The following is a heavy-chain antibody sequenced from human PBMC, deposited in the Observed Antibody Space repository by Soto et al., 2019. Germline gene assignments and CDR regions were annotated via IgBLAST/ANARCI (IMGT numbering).Heavy chain of an antibody. D-gene: IGHD5-18*01. CDR2: INAGNGNT. J-gene: IGHJ4*02. V-gene: IGHV1-3*01. CDR1: GYTFTSYA. Sequence: ASVKVFCKASGYTFTSYAMHWVRQAPGQRLEWMGWINAGNGNTKYSQKFQGRVTITRDTSASTAYMELSSLRSEDTAVYYCARVPGIQLWVPYDYWGQGTLVTVSS. CDR3: ARVPGIQLWVPYDY.